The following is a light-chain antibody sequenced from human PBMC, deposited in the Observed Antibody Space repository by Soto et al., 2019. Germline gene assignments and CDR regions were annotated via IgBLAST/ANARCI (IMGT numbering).Light chain of an antibody. CDR1: SSDVGRYNN. CDR3: SSYAGNNNLV. J-gene: IGLJ2*01. V-gene: IGLV2-8*01. Sequence: QSALTQPPSASGSPGQSVTISCTGTSSDVGRYNNVSWYQQHPGKAPKFMIYEVSKRPSGVPDRFSGSKSGNTASLTVSGLQAEDEADYFCSSYAGNNNLVFGGGTKLTVL. CDR2: EVS.